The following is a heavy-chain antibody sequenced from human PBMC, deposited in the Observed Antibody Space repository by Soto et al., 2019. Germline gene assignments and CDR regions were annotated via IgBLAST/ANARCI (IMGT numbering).Heavy chain of an antibody. V-gene: IGHV4-30-4*01. D-gene: IGHD6-19*01. CDR1: GGSISSGDYY. J-gene: IGHJ4*02. CDR3: ARFYENTPVADDY. Sequence: QVQLQESGPGLVKPSQTLSLTCTVSGGSISSGDYYWSWIRQPPGTGLEWIGYIYDGGSTYYNPSLKSRVTISVDTSKNQFPMKRSSVTAADTAVYYWARFYENTPVADDYWCQGTLVTVSS. CDR2: IYDGGST.